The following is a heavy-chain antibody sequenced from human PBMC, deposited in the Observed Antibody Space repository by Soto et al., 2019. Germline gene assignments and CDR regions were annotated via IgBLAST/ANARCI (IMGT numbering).Heavy chain of an antibody. CDR3: ARGLRTGNYGMDV. CDR2: IIPMFEAV. Sequence: ASVKVSCKASGGTFDNYAVSWVRQAPGQGLEWMGGIIPMFEAVNYAQRFQGRLTIAADESTSTAYMELTSLTSADTAIYFCARGLRTGNYGMDVWGQGTTVTVSS. D-gene: IGHD2-15*01. J-gene: IGHJ6*02. CDR1: GGTFDNYA. V-gene: IGHV1-69*13.